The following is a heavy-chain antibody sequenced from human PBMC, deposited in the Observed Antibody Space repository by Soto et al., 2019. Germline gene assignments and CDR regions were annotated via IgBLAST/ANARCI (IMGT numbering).Heavy chain of an antibody. CDR1: GFSIRDYW. CDR2: IKQDGSEK. Sequence: EEHLVESGGGLVQPGGSLRLSCAASGFSIRDYWMTWVRQAPGKGLDWVANIKQDGSEKFYVDSLKGRFTISRDNAKNSVSLLMNSLRADDTAVYYCARGKDGRRAGTYYFDMDVWGKGTTVTLSS. V-gene: IGHV3-7*01. CDR3: ARGKDGRRAGTYYFDMDV. J-gene: IGHJ6*03. D-gene: IGHD1-1*01.